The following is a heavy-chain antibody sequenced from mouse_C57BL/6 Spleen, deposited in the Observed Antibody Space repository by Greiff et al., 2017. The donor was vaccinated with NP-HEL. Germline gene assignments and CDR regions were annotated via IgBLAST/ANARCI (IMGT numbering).Heavy chain of an antibody. CDR2: ICPGSGST. CDR3: TLITTVVAPRDY. J-gene: IGHJ4*01. Sequence: VQLQQPGAELVKPGASVKMSCTASGYTFTSYWITWVKQRPGQGLEWIGDICPGSGSTNYNEKFKSKATLTVDTSSSTAYKQHSSLTSENSAVYYCTLITTVVAPRDYWGQGTSVTVSS. CDR1: GYTFTSYW. D-gene: IGHD1-1*01. V-gene: IGHV1-55*01.